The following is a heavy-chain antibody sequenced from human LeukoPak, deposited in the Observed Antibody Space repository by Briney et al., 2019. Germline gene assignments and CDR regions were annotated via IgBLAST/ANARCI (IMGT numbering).Heavy chain of an antibody. CDR2: IYHSGST. V-gene: IGHV4-39*07. CDR1: GGSISSSSYY. D-gene: IGHD6-19*01. Sequence: SETLSLTCTVSGGSISSSSYYWGWIRQPPGKGLEWIGSIYHSGSTNYNPSLKSRVTISVDTSKNQFSLKLSSVTAADTAVYYCARGRSSRRYYYYYYMDVWGKGTTVTVSS. J-gene: IGHJ6*03. CDR3: ARGRSSRRYYYYYYMDV.